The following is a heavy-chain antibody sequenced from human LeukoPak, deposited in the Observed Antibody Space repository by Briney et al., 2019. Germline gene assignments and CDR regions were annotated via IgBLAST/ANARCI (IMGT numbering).Heavy chain of an antibody. J-gene: IGHJ4*02. D-gene: IGHD5-12*01. Sequence: GGSLRLSCAASGFTFSSYAMSWVRQAPGKGLEWVSAISGSGGSTYYVDSVKGRFTISRDNSKNTLYLQMNSLRAEDTAVYYCAKIYFYDAVATEDYWGQGTLVTVSS. CDR2: ISGSGGST. CDR3: AKIYFYDAVATEDY. CDR1: GFTFSSYA. V-gene: IGHV3-23*01.